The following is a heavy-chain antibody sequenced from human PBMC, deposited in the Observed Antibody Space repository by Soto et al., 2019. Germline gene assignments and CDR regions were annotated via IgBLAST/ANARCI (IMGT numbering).Heavy chain of an antibody. CDR2: ISGSGGST. CDR1: GFTFSSYA. CDR3: ANIGTGTTRVGPGAVDY. Sequence: EVQLLESGGGLVQPGGSLRLSCAASGFTFSSYAMSWVRQAPGKGLEWVSAISGSGGSTYYADSVKGRFTISRDNSKNTLYLQMNSLRAEDTAVYYCANIGTGTTRVGPGAVDYWGQGTLVTVSS. V-gene: IGHV3-23*01. J-gene: IGHJ4*02. D-gene: IGHD1-7*01.